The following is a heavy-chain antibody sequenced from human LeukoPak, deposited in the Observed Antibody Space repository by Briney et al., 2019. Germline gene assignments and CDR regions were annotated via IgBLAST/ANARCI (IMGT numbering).Heavy chain of an antibody. CDR2: ISAYNGNT. J-gene: IGHJ6*02. CDR1: GYTFTSYG. V-gene: IGHV1-18*01. CDR3: ARPKYSSGWYYYYGMDV. D-gene: IGHD6-19*01. Sequence: ASVKVSCKASGYTFTSYGISWVRQAPGQGLEWMGWISAYNGNTNYARKLQGRVTMTTDTSTSTAYMELRSLRSDDTAVYYCARPKYSSGWYYYYGMDVWGQGTTVTVSS.